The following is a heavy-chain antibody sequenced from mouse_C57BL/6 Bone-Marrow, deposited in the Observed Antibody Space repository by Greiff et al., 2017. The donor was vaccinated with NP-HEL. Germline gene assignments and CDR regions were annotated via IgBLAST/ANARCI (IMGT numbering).Heavy chain of an antibody. CDR2: IYPSDSET. J-gene: IGHJ2*01. CDR3: ARGGVYYFDY. CDR1: GYTFTSYW. Sequence: QVHVKQPGAELVRPGSSVKLSCKASGYTFTSYWMDWVKQRPGQGLEWIGNIYPSDSETHYNQKFKDKATLTVDKSSSTAYMQLSSLTSEDSAVYYCARGGVYYFDYWGQGTTLTVSS. V-gene: IGHV1-61*01.